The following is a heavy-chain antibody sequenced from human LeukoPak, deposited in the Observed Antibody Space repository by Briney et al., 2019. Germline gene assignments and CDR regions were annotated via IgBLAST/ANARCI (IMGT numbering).Heavy chain of an antibody. CDR1: GFTFSSYS. V-gene: IGHV3-21*01. Sequence: GGPLRLSCAASGFTFSSYSMNWVRQAPGKGLEWVSSISSSSRDINYADSVRGRFTISRDDAKNSLYLQMNGLRAEDTAVYYCARAFDTPMAESSHYWGQGTLVTVSS. D-gene: IGHD5-18*01. J-gene: IGHJ4*02. CDR2: ISSSSRDI. CDR3: ARAFDTPMAESSHY.